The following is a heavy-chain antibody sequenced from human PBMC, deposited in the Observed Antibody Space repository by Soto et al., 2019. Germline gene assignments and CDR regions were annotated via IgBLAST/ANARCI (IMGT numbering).Heavy chain of an antibody. Sequence: GGSLRLSCAASGVTFSSYWMHWVRQAPGKGLVWVSRMNSDGSSTSYADSVKGRFTISRDNAKNTLYLQMNSLRAEDTAVYYCARYYHYDSSGLENDAFDIWGQGTMVTVSS. V-gene: IGHV3-74*01. CDR3: ARYYHYDSSGLENDAFDI. D-gene: IGHD3-22*01. CDR1: GVTFSSYW. CDR2: MNSDGSST. J-gene: IGHJ3*02.